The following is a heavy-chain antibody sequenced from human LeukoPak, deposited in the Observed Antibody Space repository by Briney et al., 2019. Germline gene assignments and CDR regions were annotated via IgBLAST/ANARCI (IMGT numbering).Heavy chain of an antibody. D-gene: IGHD3-22*01. CDR3: ARSLRGYDSSGYYDY. V-gene: IGHV4-59*01. CDR1: GGSISSYY. J-gene: IGHJ4*02. CDR2: IYYSGST. Sequence: KASETLSLTCTVSGGSISSYYWSWIRQPPGKGLEWIGYIYYSGSTNYNPSLKSRVTISVDTSKNQFSLKLSSVTAADTAVYYCARSLRGYDSSGYYDYWGQGTLVTVSS.